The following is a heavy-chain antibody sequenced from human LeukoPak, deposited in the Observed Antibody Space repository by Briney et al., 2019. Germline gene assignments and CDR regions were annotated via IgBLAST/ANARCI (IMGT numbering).Heavy chain of an antibody. CDR3: ARYSGTYYFY. Sequence: TSETLSLTCSVSGGSISNYYWSWIRQPPGKGLEWIGHIHYTGSTSYNPSLKSRVTISVDTSKNQFPLKLSSVTAADTAVYYCARYSGTYYFYWGQGALVTVSS. CDR2: IHYTGST. J-gene: IGHJ4*02. CDR1: GGSISNYY. D-gene: IGHD1-26*01. V-gene: IGHV4-59*01.